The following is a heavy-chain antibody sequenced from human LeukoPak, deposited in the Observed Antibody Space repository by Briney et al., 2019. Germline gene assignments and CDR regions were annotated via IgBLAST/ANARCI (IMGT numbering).Heavy chain of an antibody. Sequence: PGRSLRLSCAASGFTFSSYGMHWVRQAPGKGLEWVAVISYDGSNKYYADSVKGRFTISRDNSKNTLYLQMNSLRAEDTAVYYCAKDRVHCSGGSCYSEDYFDYWGQGTLVTVSS. CDR2: ISYDGSNK. CDR1: GFTFSSYG. V-gene: IGHV3-30*18. D-gene: IGHD2-15*01. J-gene: IGHJ4*02. CDR3: AKDRVHCSGGSCYSEDYFDY.